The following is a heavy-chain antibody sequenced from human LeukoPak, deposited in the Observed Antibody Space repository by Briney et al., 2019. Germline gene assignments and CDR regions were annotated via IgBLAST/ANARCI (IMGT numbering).Heavy chain of an antibody. V-gene: IGHV1-8*01. J-gene: IGHJ3*02. Sequence: GASVNVSCKASGYTFTSYDSNWVRQATGPGLEWMGWMNPNIGNTGYAQKFQGRVTMTKNTSISTAYMELSSLRSEDTAVYYCARGFVVATLISDAFDIWGQGTMVTVSS. CDR1: GYTFTSYD. CDR2: MNPNIGNT. CDR3: ARGFVVATLISDAFDI. D-gene: IGHD5-12*01.